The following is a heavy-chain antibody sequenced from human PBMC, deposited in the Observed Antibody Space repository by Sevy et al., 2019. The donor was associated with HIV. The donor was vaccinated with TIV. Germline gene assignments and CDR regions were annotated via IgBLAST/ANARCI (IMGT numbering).Heavy chain of an antibody. CDR1: GFVFADHA. CDR3: ASRSDSYFYYFHY. Sequence: GGSLRLSCTVSGFVFADHAMSWFRQAPGKGLEWVGFIRSKTYDATPEYAASVKGRFTISRDDSKSTAYLHINSLNTGDTAVYYCASRSDSYFYYFHYWGQGALVTVSS. V-gene: IGHV3-49*03. J-gene: IGHJ4*02. D-gene: IGHD3-22*01. CDR2: IRSKTYDATP.